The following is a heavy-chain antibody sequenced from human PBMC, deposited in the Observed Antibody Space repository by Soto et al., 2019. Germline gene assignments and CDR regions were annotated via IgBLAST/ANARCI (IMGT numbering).Heavy chain of an antibody. J-gene: IGHJ4*02. D-gene: IGHD2-21*01. V-gene: IGHV4-39*01. CDR3: ARIPPRNWVHY. CDR1: GSSISSSVYY. Sequence: SETLSLTCTVSGSSISSSVYYWGWIRQPPGRGLEWIGSFYYNVGTYYNPSLKSRVTISADTSANQFSLMVKSVTAADTAIYYCARIPPRNWVHYWGQGTIVTV. CDR2: FYYNVGT.